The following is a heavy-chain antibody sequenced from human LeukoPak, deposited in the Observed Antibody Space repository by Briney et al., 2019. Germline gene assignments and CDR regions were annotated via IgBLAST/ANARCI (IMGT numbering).Heavy chain of an antibody. J-gene: IGHJ6*03. V-gene: IGHV3-7*01. CDR2: VKQDESET. CDR3: ARLSAYYYGSFFYYYMDV. Sequence: GGSLRLSCEGSGFSFSSYWMTWVRQSPGKGPEWVANVKQDESETYTVDSVKGRFTISRDNAKNSVYLHMNSLRAEDTALYYCARLSAYYYGSFFYYYMDVWGKGTTVTVSS. D-gene: IGHD3-10*01. CDR1: GFSFSSYW.